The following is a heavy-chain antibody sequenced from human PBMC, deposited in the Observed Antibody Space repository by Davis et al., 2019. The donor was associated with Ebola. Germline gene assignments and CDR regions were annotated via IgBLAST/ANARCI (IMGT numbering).Heavy chain of an antibody. CDR3: ARRRDGMDV. V-gene: IGHV5-51*01. CDR1: GNSFTSHW. CDR2: IYTGDSDT. Sequence: GESLKISCKDSGNSFTSHWIGWVRQMPGKGLEWMGIIYTGDSDTRYRPSFRGQVTISADKSIKTAFLQWSSLKASDTAMYYCARRRDGMDVWGKGTTVTVSS. J-gene: IGHJ6*04.